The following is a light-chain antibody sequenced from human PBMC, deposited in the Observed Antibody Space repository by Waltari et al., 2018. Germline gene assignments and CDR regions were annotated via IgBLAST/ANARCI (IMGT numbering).Light chain of an antibody. CDR2: GAS. V-gene: IGKV3-15*01. CDR3: QQYNNWPPWT. Sequence: EIVMTQSPATLSVSPGDRATLSCRASQSVSSNLAWYQQKPGQAPRHLIYGASTRATGIPARCSGSRSGTEVTLTISSLQSEDFAVYYCQQYNNWPPWTFGQGTKVEIK. CDR1: QSVSSN. J-gene: IGKJ1*01.